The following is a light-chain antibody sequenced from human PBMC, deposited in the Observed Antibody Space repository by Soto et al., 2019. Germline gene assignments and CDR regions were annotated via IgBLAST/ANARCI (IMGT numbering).Light chain of an antibody. CDR3: CSYAGSYSFV. Sequence: QSVLTQPRSVSGSPGQSVTISCTGTSSDVGDYDYVSWYQQYPGGAPKVMIYDVSKRPSGVPGRFSGSKSGNTASLTISGLQAEDEADYFCCSYAGSYSFVFGTGTKVTVL. CDR2: DVS. J-gene: IGLJ1*01. CDR1: SSDVGDYDY. V-gene: IGLV2-11*01.